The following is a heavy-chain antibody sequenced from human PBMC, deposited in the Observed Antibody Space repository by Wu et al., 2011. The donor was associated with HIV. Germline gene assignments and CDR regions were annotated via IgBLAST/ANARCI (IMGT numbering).Heavy chain of an antibody. CDR1: GYTLTELS. V-gene: IGHV1-24*01. CDR2: FDPEDGET. J-gene: IGHJ3*01. Sequence: QVQLVQSGAEVKKPGASVKVSCKVSGYTLTELSMHWVRQAPGKGLEWMGSFDPEDGETIYALKFQGRVTMTEDSSTDTVYLDLNSLRSDDTAVYFCSTPERRSAGRLAWRGALDVWGQGTMVTVSS. CDR3: STPERRSAGRLAWRGALDV. D-gene: IGHD6-6*01.